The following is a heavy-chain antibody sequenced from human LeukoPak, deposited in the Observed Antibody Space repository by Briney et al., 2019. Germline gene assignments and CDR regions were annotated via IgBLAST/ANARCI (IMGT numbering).Heavy chain of an antibody. D-gene: IGHD3-10*01. V-gene: IGHV4-34*01. CDR3: ARDTPYGLNDY. Sequence: SETLSLTCTVSGGSISSYYWSWIRQPPGKGLEWIGEINHSGSTNYSPSLKSRVTISVDTSKNQFSLKLSSVTAADTAVYYCARDTPYGLNDYWGQGTLVTVSS. CDR1: GGSISSYY. CDR2: INHSGST. J-gene: IGHJ4*02.